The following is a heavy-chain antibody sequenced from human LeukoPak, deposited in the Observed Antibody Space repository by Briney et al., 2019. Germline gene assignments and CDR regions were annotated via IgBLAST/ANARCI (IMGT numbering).Heavy chain of an antibody. CDR3: ARVFRYGSGRNYYYYMDV. V-gene: IGHV3-7*01. Sequence: GGSLRLSCAASGFTFSSYWMSWVRQAPGKGLECVANIKQDVSEKYYVDSVKGRFTISRDNAKNSLYLQMNSLRAEDTAVYYCARVFRYGSGRNYYYYMDVWGKGTTVTISS. CDR1: GFTFSSYW. D-gene: IGHD3-10*01. CDR2: IKQDVSEK. J-gene: IGHJ6*03.